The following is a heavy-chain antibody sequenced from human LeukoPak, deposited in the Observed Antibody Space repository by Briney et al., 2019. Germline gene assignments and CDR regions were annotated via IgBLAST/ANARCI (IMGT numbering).Heavy chain of an antibody. D-gene: IGHD6-6*01. CDR1: GGSFSGYY. CDR2: INHSGST. CDR3: ARAPKYSSSSGPFDY. V-gene: IGHV4-34*01. J-gene: IGHJ4*02. Sequence: SETLSLTCAVYGGSFSGYYWSWIRQPPGKGLEWIGEINHSGSTNYNPSLKSRVTISVDTSKNQFSLKLRSVTAADTAVYYCARAPKYSSSSGPFDYWGQGTLVTVSS.